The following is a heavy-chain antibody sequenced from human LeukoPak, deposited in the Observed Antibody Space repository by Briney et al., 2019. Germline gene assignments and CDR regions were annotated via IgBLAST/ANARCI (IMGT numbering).Heavy chain of an antibody. CDR2: IGTAGDT. CDR1: GFTFSSYD. Sequence: GGSLRLSCAASGFTFSSYDMHWVRQATGKGLEWVSAIGTAGDTYYPGSVKGRFTISRDNAKNTLYLQMNSLRAEDTAVYYCARVSRGSYHFDYWGQGALVTVSS. J-gene: IGHJ4*02. D-gene: IGHD1-26*01. V-gene: IGHV3-13*01. CDR3: ARVSRGSYHFDY.